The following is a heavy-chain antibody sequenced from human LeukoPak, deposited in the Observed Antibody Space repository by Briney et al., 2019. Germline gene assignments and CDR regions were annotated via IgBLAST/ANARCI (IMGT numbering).Heavy chain of an antibody. D-gene: IGHD2-15*01. CDR3: ASGGYCSGGSCYSESQGRGQANDY. V-gene: IGHV4-38-2*02. Sequence: SETLSLTCTVSGYSISSGYYWGWIRQPPGKGLEWIGSIYHSGSTYYNPSLKSRVTISVDTSKNQFSLKLSSVTAADTAVYYCASGGYCSGGSCYSESQGRGQANDYWGQGTLVTVSS. CDR1: GYSISSGYY. J-gene: IGHJ4*02. CDR2: IYHSGST.